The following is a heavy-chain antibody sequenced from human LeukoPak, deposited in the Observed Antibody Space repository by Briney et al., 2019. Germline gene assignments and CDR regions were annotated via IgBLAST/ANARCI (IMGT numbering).Heavy chain of an antibody. J-gene: IGHJ4*02. CDR1: GFTFSSYA. CDR2: ISYDGSNK. Sequence: GGSLRLSCAASGFTFSSYAMHWVRQAPGKGLEWVAVISYDGSNKYYADSVKGRFTISRDNSKNTLYLQMNSLRAEDTAVYYCARVSGVSDYWGQGTLVTVSS. V-gene: IGHV3-30-3*01. CDR3: ARVSGVSDY. D-gene: IGHD6-13*01.